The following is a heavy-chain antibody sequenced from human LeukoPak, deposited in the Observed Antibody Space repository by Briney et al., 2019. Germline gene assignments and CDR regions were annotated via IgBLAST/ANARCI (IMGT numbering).Heavy chain of an antibody. V-gene: IGHV1-2*02. J-gene: IGHJ4*01. CDR3: AREYILTAYYGDY. CDR1: GFTFNAYN. D-gene: IGHD3-9*01. Sequence: ASVKVSCKASGFTFNAYNMHWVRQAPGQGLEWMGWVNPKGGGANYAQKFKGRVTMTWDTSISTAYMELSSLRSDDTAVYYCAREYILTAYYGDYWGHGTLVTVSS. CDR2: VNPKGGGA.